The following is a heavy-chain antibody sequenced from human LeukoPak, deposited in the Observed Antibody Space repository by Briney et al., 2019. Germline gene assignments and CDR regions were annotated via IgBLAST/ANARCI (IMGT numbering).Heavy chain of an antibody. V-gene: IGHV4-34*01. CDR2: INHSGST. Sequence: SGTLSLTCAVYGGSFSGYYWSWIRQPPGKGLEWIGEINHSGSTNYNPSLKSRVTISVDTSKNQFSLKLSSVTAADTAVYYCARMNSVRGVTPWGQGTLVTVSS. CDR3: ARMNSVRGVTP. D-gene: IGHD3-10*02. CDR1: GGSFSGYY. J-gene: IGHJ5*02.